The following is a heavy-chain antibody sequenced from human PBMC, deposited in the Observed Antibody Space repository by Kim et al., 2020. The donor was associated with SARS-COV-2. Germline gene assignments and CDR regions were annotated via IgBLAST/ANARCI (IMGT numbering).Heavy chain of an antibody. CDR2: INHSGST. D-gene: IGHD6-19*01. CDR3: ARAGRQWLARPIFSYFDY. V-gene: IGHV4-34*01. CDR1: GGSFSGYY. J-gene: IGHJ4*01. Sequence: SETLSLTCAVYGGSFSGYYWSWIRQPPGKGLEWIGEINHSGSTNYNPSLKSRFTISVETSKNQFSLKLSSVTAADTAVYYCARAGRQWLARPIFSYFDY.